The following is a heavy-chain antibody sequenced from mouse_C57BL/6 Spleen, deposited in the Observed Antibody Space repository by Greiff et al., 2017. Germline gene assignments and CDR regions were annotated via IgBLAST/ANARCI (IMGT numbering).Heavy chain of an antibody. V-gene: IGHV5-15*01. CDR3: ARQYGNYGSMDY. D-gene: IGHD2-1*01. Sequence: EVKLVESGGGLVQPGGSLKLSCAASGFTFSDYGMAWVRQAPRKGPEWVAFISNLAYSIYYADTVTGRFTISRENAKKTLYLEMSSLRSEDTAMYYCARQYGNYGSMDYWGQGTSVTVSS. CDR2: ISNLAYSI. J-gene: IGHJ4*01. CDR1: GFTFSDYG.